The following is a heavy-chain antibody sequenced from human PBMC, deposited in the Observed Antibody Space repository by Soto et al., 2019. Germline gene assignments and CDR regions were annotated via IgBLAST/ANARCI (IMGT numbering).Heavy chain of an antibody. J-gene: IGHJ4*02. D-gene: IGHD6-6*01. CDR1: GYTFTSYA. CDR2: INAGNGNT. Sequence: ASVKVSCKASGYTFTSYAMHWVRQAPGQRLEWMGWINAGNGNTKYSQKFQGRVTITRDTSTSTAYMELSSLRSDDTAVYYCARGSVYSSSSGLAPEYWGQGTLVTVSS. V-gene: IGHV1-3*01. CDR3: ARGSVYSSSSGLAPEY.